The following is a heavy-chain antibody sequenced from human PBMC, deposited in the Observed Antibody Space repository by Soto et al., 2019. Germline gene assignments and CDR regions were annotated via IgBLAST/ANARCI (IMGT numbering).Heavy chain of an antibody. CDR3: AGHKWNDVIYFDY. CDR1: CGSISSYY. D-gene: IGHD1-20*01. Sequence: SETLSLTCTVSCGSISSYYWSWIRQPPGKGLEWIANIYYSGTTNYNPSLKSRVTISVDTSKNQFSLKLSSVTAADTAVYYCAGHKWNDVIYFDYWGQGTLVTVSS. CDR2: IYYSGTT. J-gene: IGHJ4*02. V-gene: IGHV4-59*08.